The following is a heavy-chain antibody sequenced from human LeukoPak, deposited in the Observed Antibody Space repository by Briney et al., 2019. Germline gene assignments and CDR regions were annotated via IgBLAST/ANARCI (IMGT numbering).Heavy chain of an antibody. J-gene: IGHJ4*02. V-gene: IGHV3-74*01. Sequence: GGSLRLSCAASGFTFSRFYMHWVRQAPGKGLVWVSRINSDGSITDYADSVKGRFTISRDNAKNTLYLQVNSLRAEDTAVYYCARVETCSDSSCYSVLDSWGQGTLVTVSS. D-gene: IGHD2-21*01. CDR2: INSDGSIT. CDR3: ARVETCSDSSCYSVLDS. CDR1: GFTFSRFY.